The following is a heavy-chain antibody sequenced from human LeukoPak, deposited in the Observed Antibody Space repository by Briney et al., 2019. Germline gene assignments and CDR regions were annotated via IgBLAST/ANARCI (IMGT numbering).Heavy chain of an antibody. D-gene: IGHD4-17*01. V-gene: IGHV1-2*02. CDR3: ARVVGFGDYPFDY. CDR2: IYPNSGGT. Sequence: ASVKVSCKASGYTFSGHHMHWVRQAPGQGLEWMGWIYPNSGGTNYAQKFRGRVTMTRDTSISTAYMELRRLKSDDTAMYYCARVVGFGDYPFDYWGQGTLVTVSS. CDR1: GYTFSGHH. J-gene: IGHJ4*02.